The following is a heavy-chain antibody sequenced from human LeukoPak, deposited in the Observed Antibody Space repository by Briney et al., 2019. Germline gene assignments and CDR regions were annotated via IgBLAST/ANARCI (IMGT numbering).Heavy chain of an antibody. CDR2: ISGSGGST. J-gene: IGHJ4*02. CDR3: ARGPNYFDY. CDR1: GFTFSNYG. Sequence: GGSLRLSYAASGFTFSNYGMSWVRQAPGKGLDWVSTISGSGGSTFYADSVKGRFTISRDNSKNTLYLQMNSLRAEDTAVYYCARGPNYFDYWGQGTLVTVSS. V-gene: IGHV3-23*01.